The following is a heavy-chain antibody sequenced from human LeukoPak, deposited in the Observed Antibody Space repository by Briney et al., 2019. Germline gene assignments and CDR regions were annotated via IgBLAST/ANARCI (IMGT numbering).Heavy chain of an antibody. J-gene: IGHJ5*02. CDR2: IYYSGST. Sequence: SDTLSLTCTVSGGSISSSSYYWGWIRQPPGKGLEWIGSIYYSGSTYYNPSLKSRVTISVDTSKNQFSLKLSSVTAADTAVYYCAREPTNYFGSGSYSGVDPWGQGTLVIVSS. CDR1: GGSISSSSYY. CDR3: AREPTNYFGSGSYSGVDP. V-gene: IGHV4-39*07. D-gene: IGHD3-10*01.